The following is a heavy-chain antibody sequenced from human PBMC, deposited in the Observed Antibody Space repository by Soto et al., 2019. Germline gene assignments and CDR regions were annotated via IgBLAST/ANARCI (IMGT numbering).Heavy chain of an antibody. Sequence: QVQLVQSGAEVKKPGASVKVSCKASGYSFTSYGISWVRQAPGQGLEWMGWISAYNGNTNYAQKLQGRVTMTTDTSTSTACMELRSLRSDDTAVYYCARITPEITIFGVDPTHDYWGQGTLVTVSS. D-gene: IGHD3-3*01. CDR3: ARITPEITIFGVDPTHDY. CDR1: GYSFTSYG. J-gene: IGHJ4*02. V-gene: IGHV1-18*04. CDR2: ISAYNGNT.